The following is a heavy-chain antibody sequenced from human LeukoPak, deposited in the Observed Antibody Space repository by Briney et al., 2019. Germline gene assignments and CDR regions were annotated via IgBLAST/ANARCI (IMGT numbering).Heavy chain of an antibody. CDR1: GGSISSYY. D-gene: IGHD2/OR15-2a*01. CDR2: IYYSGST. CDR3: ARRIVEAPPYYYYYGMDV. V-gene: IGHV4-59*08. J-gene: IGHJ6*02. Sequence: SETLSLTCTVSGGSISSYYWSWIRQPPGKGLEWIGYIYYSGSTNYNPSLKSRVTISVDTSKNQFSLKLSSATAADTAVYYCARRIVEAPPYYYYYGMDVWGQGTTVTVSS.